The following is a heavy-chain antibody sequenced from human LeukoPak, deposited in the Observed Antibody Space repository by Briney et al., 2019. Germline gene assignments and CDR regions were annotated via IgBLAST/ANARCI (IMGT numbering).Heavy chain of an antibody. D-gene: IGHD5-18*01. CDR2: INPNSGGT. CDR1: GYTFTGYY. V-gene: IGHV1-2*02. J-gene: IGHJ4*02. Sequence: VASVKVSCKASGYTFTGYYMHWVRQAPGQGLEWMGWINPNSGGTNYAQKFQGRVTMTRDTSISTAYMELSRLRSDDTAVCYCARDLEYSYAIDWGQGTLVTVSS. CDR3: ARDLEYSYAID.